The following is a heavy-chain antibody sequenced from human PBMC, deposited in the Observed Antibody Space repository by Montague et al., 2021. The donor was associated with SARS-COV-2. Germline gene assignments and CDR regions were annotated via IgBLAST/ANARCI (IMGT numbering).Heavy chain of an antibody. J-gene: IGHJ2*01. CDR3: TRDKTLLWFGELYWYFDL. Sequence: SLRLSFASSGFTFGDYSMSWVRQAPGKGLEWVSFIRSTVYGGTTEYAASVKGRFTISRDDSKSIAYLQMNSLKTEDTAVYYCTRDKTLLWFGELYWYFDLWGRGTL. CDR1: GFTFGDYS. V-gene: IGHV3-49*04. D-gene: IGHD3-10*01. CDR2: IRSTVYGGTT.